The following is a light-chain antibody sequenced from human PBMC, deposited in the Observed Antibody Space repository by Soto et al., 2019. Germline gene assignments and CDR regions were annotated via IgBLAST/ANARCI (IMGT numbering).Light chain of an antibody. J-gene: IGKJ5*01. CDR2: TAS. V-gene: IGKV1-9*01. CDR3: QQRNSYQIT. Sequence: DIQLTQSPSFLSASVGDGVTITCRASQGISSYLAWYQQKPGKAPNLLIHTASTLQSGVPSRFSGSGSGTEFTLTISSLQPEDFETYYCQQRNSYQITFGRGTRLDIX. CDR1: QGISSY.